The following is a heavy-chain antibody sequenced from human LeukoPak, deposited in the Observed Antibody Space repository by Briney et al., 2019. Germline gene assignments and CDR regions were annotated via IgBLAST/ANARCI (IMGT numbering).Heavy chain of an antibody. CDR1: GGSISSYY. Sequence: SETLSLTCTVSGGSISSYYWSWIRQPPGKGLEWIGYIYYSGSTNYNPSLKSRDTISVDTSKNQFSLKLSSVTAADTAVYYCARVVRRYCSGGSCYLFDYWGQGTLVTVSS. D-gene: IGHD2-15*01. CDR2: IYYSGST. J-gene: IGHJ4*02. CDR3: ARVVRRYCSGGSCYLFDY. V-gene: IGHV4-59*01.